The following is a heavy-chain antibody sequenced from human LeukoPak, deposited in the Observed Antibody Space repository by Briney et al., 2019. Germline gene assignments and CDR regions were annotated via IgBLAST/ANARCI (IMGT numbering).Heavy chain of an antibody. V-gene: IGHV4-59*01. CDR1: GGSISSYY. D-gene: IGHD1-1*01. Sequence: SETLSLTCSVSGGSISSYYWSWIRQPPGKGLIWIGYIHYSGSTNYNPSLKSRVTISVDTSKNQFSLKLSSVTAADTAVYYCARVSWFPGTSYYYMDVWGKGTTVTVSS. CDR3: ARVSWFPGTSYYYMDV. CDR2: IHYSGST. J-gene: IGHJ6*03.